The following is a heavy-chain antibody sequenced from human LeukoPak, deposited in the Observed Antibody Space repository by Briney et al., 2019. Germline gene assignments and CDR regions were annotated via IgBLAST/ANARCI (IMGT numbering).Heavy chain of an antibody. CDR2: IYYSGST. V-gene: IGHV4-30-4*01. Sequence: SETLSLTCTVSGGSISSGDYYWSWIRQPPGKGLEWIGFIYYSGSTYYNPSLKSRITISLDMSKNQFSLKLSSVTAADTAVYYCARDPRESYDYVWGSYRPDAFDIWGQGTMVTVSS. D-gene: IGHD3-16*02. CDR1: GGSISSGDYY. CDR3: ARDPRESYDYVWGSYRPDAFDI. J-gene: IGHJ3*02.